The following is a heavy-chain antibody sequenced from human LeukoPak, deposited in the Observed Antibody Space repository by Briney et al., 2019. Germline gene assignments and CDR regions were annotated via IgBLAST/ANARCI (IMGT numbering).Heavy chain of an antibody. CDR3: ARRGSSWIQLWLHNLFDP. J-gene: IGHJ5*02. Sequence: SETLSLTCAVYGGSFSGYYWSWIRQPPGKGLEWIGEINHSGSTNYNPSLKSRVTISVDTSKNQFSLKLSSVTAADTAVYYCARRGSSWIQLWLHNLFDPWGQGTLVTVSS. CDR2: INHSGST. CDR1: GGSFSGYY. V-gene: IGHV4-34*01. D-gene: IGHD5-18*01.